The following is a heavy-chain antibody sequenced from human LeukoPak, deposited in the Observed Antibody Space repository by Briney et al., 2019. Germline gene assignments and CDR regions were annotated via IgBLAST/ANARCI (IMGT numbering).Heavy chain of an antibody. V-gene: IGHV3-53*05. CDR2: IYSGGST. Sequence: PGGSLRLSCAASGFTVSSNYISWVRQAPGKGLEWVSVIYSGGSTYYADSVKGRFTISRDNSKNTLYLQMNSLRAEDTAVYYCAKDTPYSYGPRKPAYYMDVWGKGTTVTVSS. CDR1: GFTVSSNY. CDR3: AKDTPYSYGPRKPAYYMDV. D-gene: IGHD5-18*01. J-gene: IGHJ6*03.